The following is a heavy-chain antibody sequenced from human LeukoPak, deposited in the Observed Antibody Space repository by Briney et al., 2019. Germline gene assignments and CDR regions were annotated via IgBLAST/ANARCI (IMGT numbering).Heavy chain of an antibody. V-gene: IGHV3-53*01. CDR1: GFTVSSNY. D-gene: IGHD3-16*01. CDR2: IYSGGST. CDR3: ARDTPGGYYYYGMDV. J-gene: IGHJ6*02. Sequence: GGSLRLSCAASGFTVSSNYMSWVRQAPGKGLEWVSVIYSGGSTYYADSVKGRFTISRDNSKNTLYLQMNSLRAEDTAVYYCARDTPGGYYYYGMDVRGQGTTVTVSS.